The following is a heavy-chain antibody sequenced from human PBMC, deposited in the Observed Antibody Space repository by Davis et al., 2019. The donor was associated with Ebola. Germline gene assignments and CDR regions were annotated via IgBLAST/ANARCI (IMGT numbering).Heavy chain of an antibody. J-gene: IGHJ6*02. CDR2: ISYDGSNK. CDR3: AKGPPGYSSGWLIYYYYGMDV. V-gene: IGHV3-30*18. CDR1: GFTFSSYS. D-gene: IGHD6-19*01. Sequence: GESLKISCAASGFTFSSYSMNWVRQAPGKGLEWVAVISYDGSNKYYADSVKGRFTISRDNSKNTLYLQMNSLRAEDTAVYYCAKGPPGYSSGWLIYYYYGMDVWGQGTTVTVSS.